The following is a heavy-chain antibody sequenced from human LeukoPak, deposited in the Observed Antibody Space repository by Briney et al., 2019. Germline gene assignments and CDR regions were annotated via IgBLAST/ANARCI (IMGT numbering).Heavy chain of an antibody. J-gene: IGHJ5*02. D-gene: IGHD3-10*01. CDR1: GVSISSGAYY. V-gene: IGHV4-31*03. CDR2: IYSSGTT. CDR3: ASFPMDRGAYWFDP. Sequence: PSETLSLTCTVSGVSISSGAYYWSWIRQHLGKGLEWIGYIYSSGTTYSTPSLKSRVTMSVDASKNHFSLNLSSVTAADTAVYYCASFPMDRGAYWFDPWGQGTLVTVSS.